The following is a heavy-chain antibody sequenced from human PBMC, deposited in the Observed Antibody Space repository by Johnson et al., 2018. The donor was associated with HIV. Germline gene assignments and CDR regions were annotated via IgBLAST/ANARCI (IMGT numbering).Heavy chain of an antibody. CDR2: ISYDGSNK. J-gene: IGHJ3*02. V-gene: IGHV3-30*18. D-gene: IGHD6-13*01. CDR3: AKDLLSSSWFHDAFDI. CDR1: GFTFDNYG. Sequence: QVQLVESGGGLVRPGGSLRLSCAASGFTFDNYGLSWVRQAPGKGLEWVAVISYDGSNKYYADSVKGRFTISRDNSKNTLYLQMNSLRAEDTAVYYCAKDLLSSSWFHDAFDIWGQGTMVTVSS.